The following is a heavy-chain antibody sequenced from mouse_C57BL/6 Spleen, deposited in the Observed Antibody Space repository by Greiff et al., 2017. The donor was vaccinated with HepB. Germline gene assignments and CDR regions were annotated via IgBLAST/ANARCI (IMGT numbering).Heavy chain of an antibody. D-gene: IGHD1-1*01. CDR1: GYTFTSYD. J-gene: IGHJ3*01. CDR3: ARFVNYGSSSWFAY. Sequence: VQLQQSGPELVKPGASVKLSCKASGYTFTSYDINWVKQRPGQGLEWIGWIYPRDGSTKYNEKFKGKATLTVDTCSSTAYMELLRLTWEDSAVYFCARFVNYGSSSWFAYWGQGTLVTVSA. V-gene: IGHV1-85*01. CDR2: IYPRDGST.